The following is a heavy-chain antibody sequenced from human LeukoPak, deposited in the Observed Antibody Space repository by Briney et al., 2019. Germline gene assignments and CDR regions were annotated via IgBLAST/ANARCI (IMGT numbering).Heavy chain of an antibody. CDR1: GGSISSGDYY. Sequence: PSQTLSLTCTVSGGSISSGDYYWSWLRQPPGTGLEWVGYIYYSGSTYYNPSLKSRVTISVDTSKNQFSLKLSSVTAADTAVYYCARAYGDSGHFQHWGQGTLVTVSS. D-gene: IGHD4-17*01. CDR3: ARAYGDSGHFQH. V-gene: IGHV4-30-4*08. CDR2: IYYSGST. J-gene: IGHJ1*01.